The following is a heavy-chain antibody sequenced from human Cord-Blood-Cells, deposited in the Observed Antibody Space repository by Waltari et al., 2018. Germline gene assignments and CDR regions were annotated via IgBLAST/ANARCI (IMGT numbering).Heavy chain of an antibody. D-gene: IGHD3-3*01. Sequence: SSVKVSCKASGGTFSSYAISWVRQAPGQGLEWMGGIIPIFGTANYAQKFQGRVTITADKSTSTAYMELSSLRSEDTAVYYCERESFGVVITNDAFDIWGQVTMVTVSS. CDR2: IIPIFGTA. CDR3: ERESFGVVITNDAFDI. CDR1: GGTFSSYA. J-gene: IGHJ3*02. V-gene: IGHV1-69*06.